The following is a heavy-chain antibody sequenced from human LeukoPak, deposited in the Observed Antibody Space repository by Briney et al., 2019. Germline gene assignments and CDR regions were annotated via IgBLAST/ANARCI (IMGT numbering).Heavy chain of an antibody. Sequence: GGSLRLSCAASGLTFSSYAMSWVRQAPAQGLEWVSTISNVGGRTYYANSVKGRFTISRDNSKSTLYLQMNTLRAEDTAVYYCAKGTYYYDSGSYLECFGENWGQGTLVTVSS. CDR2: ISNVGGRT. CDR3: AKGTYYYDSGSYLECFGEN. CDR1: GLTFSSYA. D-gene: IGHD3-10*01. J-gene: IGHJ1*01. V-gene: IGHV3-23*01.